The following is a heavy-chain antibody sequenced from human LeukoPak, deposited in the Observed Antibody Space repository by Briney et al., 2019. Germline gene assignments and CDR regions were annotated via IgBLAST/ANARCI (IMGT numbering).Heavy chain of an antibody. V-gene: IGHV4-39*01. CDR3: ASQTRNYYGSGSYEIDY. CDR1: GGSISSSSYS. D-gene: IGHD3-10*01. CDR2: IYYSGST. J-gene: IGHJ4*02. Sequence: SETLSLTCTVSGGSISSSSYSWGWIRQPPGKGLEWIGSIYYSGSTYYNPSLKSRVTISVDTSKNQFSLKLSSVTAADTAVYYCASQTRNYYGSGSYEIDYWGQGTLVTVSS.